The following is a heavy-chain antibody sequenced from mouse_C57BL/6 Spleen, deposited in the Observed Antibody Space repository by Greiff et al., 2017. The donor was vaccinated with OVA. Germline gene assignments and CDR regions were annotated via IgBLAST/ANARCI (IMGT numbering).Heavy chain of an antibody. V-gene: IGHV1-82*01. CDR2: IYPGDGDT. CDR3: ARERDGDWFAY. Sequence: QVQLQQSGPELVKPGASVKISCKASGYAFSSSWMNWVKQRPGKGLEWIGRIYPGDGDTNYNGKFKGKATLTADKSSSTAYMQLSSLTSEDSAVYFCARERDGDWFAYWGQGTLVTVSA. J-gene: IGHJ3*01. CDR1: GYAFSSSW. D-gene: IGHD3-3*01.